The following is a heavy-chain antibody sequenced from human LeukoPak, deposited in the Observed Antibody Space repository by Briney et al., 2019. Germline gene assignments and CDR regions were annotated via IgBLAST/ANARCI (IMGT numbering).Heavy chain of an antibody. D-gene: IGHD1-26*01. J-gene: IGHJ4*02. CDR1: GYTFTGYY. V-gene: IGHV1-2*02. Sequence: GASVKVSCKASGYTFTGYYMHWVRQAPGQGLEWMGWINPNSGGTNYAQKFQGRVTMTRDTSTSTVYMELSSLRSEDTAVYYCARDATQYSGSYHGFDYWGQGTLVTISS. CDR2: INPNSGGT. CDR3: ARDATQYSGSYHGFDY.